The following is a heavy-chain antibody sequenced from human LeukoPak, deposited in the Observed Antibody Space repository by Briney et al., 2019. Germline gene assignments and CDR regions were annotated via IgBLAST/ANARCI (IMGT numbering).Heavy chain of an antibody. CDR1: GGTFSSYA. J-gene: IGHJ6*03. V-gene: IGHV1-69*13. CDR3: ARVSSFTRLFGDYYYMDV. D-gene: IGHD3-10*02. Sequence: SVKVSCKASGGTFSSYAISWVRQAPGQGLEWMGGIIPIFGTANYAQKFQGRVTITADESTSTAYMELSSLRSEDTAVYYCARVSSFTRLFGDYYYMDVWGKGTTVTVSS. CDR2: IIPIFGTA.